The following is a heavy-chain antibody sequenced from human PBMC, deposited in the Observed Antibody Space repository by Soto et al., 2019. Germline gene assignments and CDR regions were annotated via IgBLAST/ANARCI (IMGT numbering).Heavy chain of an antibody. J-gene: IGHJ6*02. CDR3: AKDGGRRHDYYYYDMDV. CDR1: GGTFSSHT. CDR2: IIPIIGIT. V-gene: IGHV1-69*08. D-gene: IGHD1-26*01. Sequence: QVQLVQSGAEVKKPGSSVKVSCKASGGTFSSHTINWVRQAPGQGLEWMGRIIPIIGITNYAQRFQGRVTIIADKFTSTAYMELSSLRSEDTAVYYCAKDGGRRHDYYYYDMDVWGQGTTVTVSS.